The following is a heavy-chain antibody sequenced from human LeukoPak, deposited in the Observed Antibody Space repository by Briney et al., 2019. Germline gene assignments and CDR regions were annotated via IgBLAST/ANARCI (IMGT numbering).Heavy chain of an antibody. J-gene: IGHJ4*02. CDR2: IIPNSGVT. CDR1: GYTFTGYY. D-gene: IGHD4-17*01. V-gene: IGHV1-2*02. CDR3: ARDNRWPDYVLDY. Sequence: ASVKVSCKASGYTFTGYYMHWVRQAPGQGLEWMGWIIPNSGVTNYAQKFQGRVTMTTDTSITTAYMELSRLRSDDTAVYYCARDNRWPDYVLDYWGQGTLVTVSS.